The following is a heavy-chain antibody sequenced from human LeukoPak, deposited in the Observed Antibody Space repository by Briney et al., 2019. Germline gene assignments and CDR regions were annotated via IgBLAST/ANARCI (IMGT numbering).Heavy chain of an antibody. CDR3: ARGYYGSGSYSLYYYYMDV. CDR2: TYYRSKWYN. J-gene: IGHJ6*03. CDR1: GDSVSSDSAA. Sequence: SQTLSLTCAISGDSVSSDSAAWNWIRQSPSRGLEWLGRTYYRSKWYNDYAVSVKSRITINPDTSKNQFSLQLNSVTPEDTAVYYCARGYYGSGSYSLYYYYMDVWGKGTTVTISS. V-gene: IGHV6-1*01. D-gene: IGHD3-10*01.